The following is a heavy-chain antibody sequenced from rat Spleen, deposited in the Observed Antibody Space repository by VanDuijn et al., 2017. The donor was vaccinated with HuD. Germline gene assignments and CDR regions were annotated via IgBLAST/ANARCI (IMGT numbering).Heavy chain of an antibody. Sequence: EVKLVESGGGLVQPGRSLKLSCAASGFTFSNYWMYWIRQAPGKGLEWVSSINTDGGRTYYQASVKGRFTIARDNAENTVYLQMNSLRSEDTATYYCAREEFGVTFAYWGQGTLVTVSS. V-gene: IGHV5-58*01. CDR1: GFTFSNYW. D-gene: IGHD4-5*01. J-gene: IGHJ3*01. CDR3: AREEFGVTFAY. CDR2: INTDGGRT.